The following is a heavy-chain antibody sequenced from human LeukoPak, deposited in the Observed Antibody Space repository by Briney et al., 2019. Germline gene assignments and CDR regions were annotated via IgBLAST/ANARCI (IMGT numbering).Heavy chain of an antibody. D-gene: IGHD6-19*01. V-gene: IGHV1-18*04. J-gene: IGHJ6*03. Sequence: GASVTVSCTASGYTFTGYYMHWVRQAPGQGLEWMGWISAYNGNTNYAQKLQGRVTMTTDTSTSTAYMELRSLRSEDTAVYYCARDLNDEWLVRGYYYYYMDVWGKGTTVTISS. CDR3: ARDLNDEWLVRGYYYYYMDV. CDR1: GYTFTGYY. CDR2: ISAYNGNT.